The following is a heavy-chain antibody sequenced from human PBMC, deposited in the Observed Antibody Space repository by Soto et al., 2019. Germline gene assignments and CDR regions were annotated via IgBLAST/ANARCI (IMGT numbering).Heavy chain of an antibody. CDR3: ARRKERSGPHYFDY. J-gene: IGHJ4*02. V-gene: IGHV1-8*01. D-gene: IGHD6-25*01. CDR1: GYTFTTYG. CDR2: MNPYSGNT. Sequence: ASVKVSCKASGYTFTTYGISWVRQATGQGLEWMGWMNPYSGNTGFAQKFQGRVTVTRNTSISTVYMELSGLRPDDTAVYYCARRKERSGPHYFDYWGQGSLVTVS.